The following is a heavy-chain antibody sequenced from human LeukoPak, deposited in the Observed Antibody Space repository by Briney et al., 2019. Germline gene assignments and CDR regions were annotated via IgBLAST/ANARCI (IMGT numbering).Heavy chain of an antibody. D-gene: IGHD5-12*01. CDR2: IYYSGST. Sequence: SETLSLTCTVSGGSISSYYWGWIRQPPGKGLERIGYIYYSGSTNYNPSLKSRVTISVDTSKNQFSLKLSSVTAADTAVYYCARQFRGNSGYDYYYGMDVWGQGTTVTVSS. J-gene: IGHJ6*02. CDR1: GGSISSYY. V-gene: IGHV4-59*08. CDR3: ARQFRGNSGYDYYYGMDV.